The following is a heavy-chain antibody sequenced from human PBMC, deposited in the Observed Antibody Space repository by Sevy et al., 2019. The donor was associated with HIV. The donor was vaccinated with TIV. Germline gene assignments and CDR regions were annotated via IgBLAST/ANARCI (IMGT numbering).Heavy chain of an antibody. D-gene: IGHD3-22*01. V-gene: IGHV4-34*01. CDR3: ARVDHLAYYYDSSGYSTGY. J-gene: IGHJ4*02. Sequence: SETLSLTCAVYGGSFSGYYWSWIRQPPGKGLEWIAEINHSGSTNYNPSLKSRVTISVDTSKNQFSLKLSSVTAADTAVYYCARVDHLAYYYDSSGYSTGYWGQGTLVTVSS. CDR2: INHSGST. CDR1: GGSFSGYY.